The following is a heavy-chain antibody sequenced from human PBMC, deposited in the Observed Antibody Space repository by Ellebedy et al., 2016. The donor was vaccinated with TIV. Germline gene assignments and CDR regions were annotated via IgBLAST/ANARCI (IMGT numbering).Heavy chain of an antibody. J-gene: IGHJ2*01. Sequence: PGGSLRLSCAASGFDIAEFGVNWVRKAQGKGLEWVSGISWNSARIRYADSVKGRFTISRVNATTSVYLQMNSLTAEDTAFYVCAKDRVGGNSDYWYFEFWGRGTLVSVSS. D-gene: IGHD4-23*01. V-gene: IGHV3-9*01. CDR1: GFDIAEFG. CDR3: AKDRVGGNSDYWYFEF. CDR2: ISWNSARI.